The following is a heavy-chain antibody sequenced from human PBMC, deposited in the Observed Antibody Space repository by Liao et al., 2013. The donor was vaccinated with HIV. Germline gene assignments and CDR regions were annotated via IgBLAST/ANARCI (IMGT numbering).Heavy chain of an antibody. D-gene: IGHD6-13*01. V-gene: IGHV4-4*07. CDR2: IFSSGST. CDR1: GGSISSYY. CDR3: AREGIGYLDY. J-gene: IGHJ4*02. Sequence: QVQLQESGPGLVRPSETLSLTCTVSGGSISSYYWTWIRQPAGKGLEWIGRIFSSGSTTYNPSLKSRLTMSVDTSKNQFSLKLNSVTAADTAVYYCAREGIGYLDYWGHGKPGHRLL.